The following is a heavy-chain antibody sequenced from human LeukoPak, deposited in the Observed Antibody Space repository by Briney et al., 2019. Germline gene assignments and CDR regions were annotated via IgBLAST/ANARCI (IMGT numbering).Heavy chain of an antibody. D-gene: IGHD1-20*01. CDR1: GFTFSSYG. Sequence: GGSLRLSCAASGFTFSSYGMHWVRQAPGKGLEWVAFIRYDGSNKYYADSVKGRFTISRDNSKNTLYLQMNSLRAEDTAVYYRARDSRLYNWNYADYWGQGTLVTVSS. CDR2: IRYDGSNK. CDR3: ARDSRLYNWNYADY. J-gene: IGHJ4*02. V-gene: IGHV3-30*02.